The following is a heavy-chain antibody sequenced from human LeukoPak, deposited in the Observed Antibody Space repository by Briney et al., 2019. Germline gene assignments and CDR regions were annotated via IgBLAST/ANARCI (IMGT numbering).Heavy chain of an antibody. CDR3: ARTSSQYVDAFDI. CDR1: GFTFSSYW. Sequence: GGSLRLSCAASGFTFSSYWMSWVRQAPGKGLEWVADIKQDGSEKYYVDSVKGRFTISRDNAKNSLYLQMNSLRAEDTAVYYCARTSSQYVDAFDIWGQGTMVTVSS. V-gene: IGHV3-7*03. D-gene: IGHD2-15*01. J-gene: IGHJ3*02. CDR2: IKQDGSEK.